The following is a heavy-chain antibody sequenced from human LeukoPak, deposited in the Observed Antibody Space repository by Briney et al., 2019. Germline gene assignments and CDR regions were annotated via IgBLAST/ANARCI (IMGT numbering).Heavy chain of an antibody. V-gene: IGHV4-59*08. J-gene: IGHJ4*02. CDR3: ARIFSGTYYYGSGRDTTPYYFDY. D-gene: IGHD3-10*01. CDR2: IYYSGST. Sequence: SETLSLTCTVSGGSINSYYWSWIRQPPGKGLEWIGYIYYSGSTNYNPSLKSRVTISVDTSKNQFSLKLSSVTAADTAVYYCARIFSGTYYYGSGRDTTPYYFDYWGQGTLVTVSS. CDR1: GGSINSYY.